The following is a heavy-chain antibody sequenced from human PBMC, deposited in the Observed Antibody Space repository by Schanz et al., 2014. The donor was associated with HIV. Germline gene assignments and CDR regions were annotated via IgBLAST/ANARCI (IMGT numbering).Heavy chain of an antibody. J-gene: IGHJ2*01. V-gene: IGHV3-23*04. CDR2: ISGSSIT. D-gene: IGHD2-15*01. CDR1: GFSFSSYA. Sequence: EVQLVESGGGLLQPGGSLRLSCAASGFSFSSYAMSWVRQAPGKGLEWVSAISGSSITYSADSVKGRFTISRDNSKNTLYLQMNSLRAEDTAVYYCALSRPSGYGGSWYFDLWGRGTLVAVSS. CDR3: ALSRPSGYGGSWYFDL.